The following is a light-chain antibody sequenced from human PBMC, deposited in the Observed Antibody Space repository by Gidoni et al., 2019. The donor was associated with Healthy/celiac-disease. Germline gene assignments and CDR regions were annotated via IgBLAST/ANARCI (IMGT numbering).Light chain of an antibody. Sequence: AILLSQSPSSFSASTGDRVTITCRESQGISSYLAWYQQKPGKAPKLLIYAASTLQSGVPSRVSGSGAGTDFTLTISCLQAEDFATYYWQQYYSYPLTFGGGTKVEIK. J-gene: IGKJ4*01. CDR3: QQYYSYPLT. V-gene: IGKV1-8*01. CDR1: QGISSY. CDR2: AAS.